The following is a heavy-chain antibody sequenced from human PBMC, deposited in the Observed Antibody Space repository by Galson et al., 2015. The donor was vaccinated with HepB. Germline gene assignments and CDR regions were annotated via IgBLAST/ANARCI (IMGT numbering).Heavy chain of an antibody. D-gene: IGHD4-17*01. J-gene: IGHJ4*02. V-gene: IGHV3-21*01. Sequence: SLRLSCAASGLTFSSYSMNWVRQAPGKGLEWVSSISSSSSYIYYADSVKGRFTISRDNAKNSLYLQMNSLRAEDTAVYYCARANHDYGDGPADYWGQGTLVTVSS. CDR3: ARANHDYGDGPADY. CDR2: ISSSSSYI. CDR1: GLTFSSYS.